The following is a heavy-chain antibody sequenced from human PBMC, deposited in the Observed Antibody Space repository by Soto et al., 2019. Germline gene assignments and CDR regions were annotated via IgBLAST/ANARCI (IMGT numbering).Heavy chain of an antibody. CDR1: GGTFSSYA. J-gene: IGHJ5*02. V-gene: IGHV1-69*13. CDR2: IIPIFGTA. Sequence: SVKVSCKASGGTFSSYAISWVRQAPGQGLEWMGGIIPIFGTANYAQKFQGRVTITADESTSTAYMELSSLRSEDTAVYYCASSLYGSGSYYAPAWFDPWGQGTLVTV. D-gene: IGHD3-10*01. CDR3: ASSLYGSGSYYAPAWFDP.